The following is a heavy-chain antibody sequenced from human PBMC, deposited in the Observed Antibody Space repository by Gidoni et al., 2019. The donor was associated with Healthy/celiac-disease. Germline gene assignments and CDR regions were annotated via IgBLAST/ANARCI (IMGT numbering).Heavy chain of an antibody. J-gene: IGHJ4*02. Sequence: EVQLLESGGGLVQPGGYLRRSCAASGFPFSSYAMRWARQAPGKGLEWVSAISGSGGNTYYADSVKGRFTISRDNSKNTLYLQMNSLRAEDTAVYYCAKGKFSGYEKGLFDYWGQGTLVTVSS. CDR2: ISGSGGNT. V-gene: IGHV3-23*01. D-gene: IGHD5-12*01. CDR3: AKGKFSGYEKGLFDY. CDR1: GFPFSSYA.